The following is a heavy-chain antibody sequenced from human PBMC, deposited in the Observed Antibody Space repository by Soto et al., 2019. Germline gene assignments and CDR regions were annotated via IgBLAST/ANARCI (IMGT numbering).Heavy chain of an antibody. V-gene: IGHV3-23*01. J-gene: IGHJ4*02. CDR3: AKDYYVSSGYYYFGVDY. D-gene: IGHD3-22*01. CDR2: ISGSGGST. Sequence: EVQLLESGGGLVQPGGSLRLSCAASGFTFSSYAMSWVRQAPGKGLEWVSAISGSGGSTYYADSVKGRFTISRDNSKNTLYLQMNSLRAEDTAVYYCAKDYYVSSGYYYFGVDYWGQGTLVTVSS. CDR1: GFTFSSYA.